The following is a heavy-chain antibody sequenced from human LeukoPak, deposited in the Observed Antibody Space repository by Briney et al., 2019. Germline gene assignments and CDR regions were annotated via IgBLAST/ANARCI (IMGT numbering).Heavy chain of an antibody. Sequence: PSETLSLTCTVSGGSISSYYWSWIRQPPGKGLEWIGYIYYSGSTNYNPSLKSRVTVSVDTSKNQFSPKLSSVTAADTAVYYCARDSSSSGYYYYMDVWGKGPRSPSP. D-gene: IGHD6-6*01. V-gene: IGHV4-59*01. CDR3: ARDSSSSGYYYYMDV. J-gene: IGHJ6*03. CDR2: IYYSGST. CDR1: GGSISSYY.